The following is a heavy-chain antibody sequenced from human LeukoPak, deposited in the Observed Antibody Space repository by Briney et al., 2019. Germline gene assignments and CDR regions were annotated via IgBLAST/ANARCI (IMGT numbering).Heavy chain of an antibody. Sequence: GGSLRLSCAAAGFTFSSYAMSWVRQAPGRGLEWVSAISGSGGSTYYADSVKGRFTISRDNSKNTLYLQMNSLRAEDTAVYYCANGRLITMVRGVIYYYYGMDVWGQGTTVTVSS. CDR1: GFTFSSYA. CDR3: ANGRLITMVRGVIYYYYGMDV. V-gene: IGHV3-23*01. J-gene: IGHJ6*01. D-gene: IGHD3-10*01. CDR2: ISGSGGST.